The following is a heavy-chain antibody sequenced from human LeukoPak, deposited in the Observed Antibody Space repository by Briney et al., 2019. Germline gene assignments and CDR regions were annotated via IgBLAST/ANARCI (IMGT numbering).Heavy chain of an antibody. V-gene: IGHV1-2*02. CDR3: ARGWGGLRIQLSFDY. D-gene: IGHD5-18*01. CDR2: INPNSGGT. J-gene: IGHJ4*02. Sequence: ASVKVSCKASGDTGTFSSFAINWVRQAPGQGLEWMGWINPNSGGTNYAQKFQGRVTMTRDTSISTAYMELSRLRSDDTAVYYCARGWGGLRIQLSFDYWGQGTLVTVSS. CDR1: GDTGTFSSFA.